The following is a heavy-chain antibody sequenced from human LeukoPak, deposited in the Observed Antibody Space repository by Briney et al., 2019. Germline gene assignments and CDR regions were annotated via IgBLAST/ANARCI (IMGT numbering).Heavy chain of an antibody. CDR3: ARERVLRYFDWSRDAFDI. V-gene: IGHV1-69*06. D-gene: IGHD3-9*01. CDR1: GGTFSSYA. J-gene: IGHJ3*02. Sequence: RASVKVSCKASGGTFSSYAISWVRQAPGQGLEWMGGIIPIFGTPNYVQKFQGRVTITADKSTSTAYMELSSLRSEDTAVYYCARERVLRYFDWSRDAFDIWGQGTMVTVSS. CDR2: IIPIFGTP.